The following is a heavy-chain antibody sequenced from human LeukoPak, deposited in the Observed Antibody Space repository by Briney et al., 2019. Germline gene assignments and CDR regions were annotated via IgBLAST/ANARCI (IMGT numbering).Heavy chain of an antibody. CDR1: GGSISSSNW. D-gene: IGHD6-6*01. CDR2: IYHSGST. V-gene: IGHV4-4*02. J-gene: IGHJ3*02. Sequence: PSETLSLTCAVSGGSISSSNWWSWVRQSPGKGLEWIGEIYHSGSTNYNPSLKSRVTISVDKSKNQFSLKLSSVTAADTAVYYCARDHSSSSWMDSFEIWGPGTKVTVSS. CDR3: ARDHSSSSWMDSFEI.